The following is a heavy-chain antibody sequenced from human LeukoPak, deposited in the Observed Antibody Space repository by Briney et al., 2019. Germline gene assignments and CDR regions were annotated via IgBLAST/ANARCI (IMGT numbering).Heavy chain of an antibody. J-gene: IGHJ4*02. CDR1: GFTSSTYW. Sequence: GGSLRLSCAASGFTSSTYWMSWVRQAPGKGLEWVANIKQYGSEKYYVDSVKGRFTISRDNTKNSLYLRMDSLRAEDTAVYYCARDPPRRYDYWGQGTLVTVSS. V-gene: IGHV3-7*01. CDR3: ARDPPRRYDY. CDR2: IKQYGSEK.